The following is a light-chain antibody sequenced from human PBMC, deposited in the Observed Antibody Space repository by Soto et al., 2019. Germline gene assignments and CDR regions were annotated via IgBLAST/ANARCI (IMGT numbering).Light chain of an antibody. CDR3: QQRSNWHT. J-gene: IGKJ5*01. Sequence: IVLTQSPATLSLSPGERATVCCRASQSVSSYLAWYQQKPGQAPRLLIYDASNRATGIPARFSGSGSGTDFTLTISSLEPEDFAVYYCQQRSNWHTFGQGTRLEIK. CDR2: DAS. CDR1: QSVSSY. V-gene: IGKV3-11*01.